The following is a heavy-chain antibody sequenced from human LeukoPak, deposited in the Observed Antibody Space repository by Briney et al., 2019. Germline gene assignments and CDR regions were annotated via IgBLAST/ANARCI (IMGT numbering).Heavy chain of an antibody. CDR2: ISAYNGNT. V-gene: IGHV1-18*01. J-gene: IGHJ3*02. Sequence: ASVKVSCKASGYTFTSYGISWVRQAPGQGLEWMGWISAYNGNTNYAQKFQGWVTMTRDTSISTAYMELSRLRSDDTAVYYCARAKEGYCGGDCPSAFDIWGQGTMVTVSS. CDR1: GYTFTSYG. CDR3: ARAKEGYCGGDCPSAFDI. D-gene: IGHD2-21*02.